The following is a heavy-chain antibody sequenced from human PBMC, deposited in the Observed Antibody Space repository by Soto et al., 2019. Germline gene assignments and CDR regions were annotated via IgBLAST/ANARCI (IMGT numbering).Heavy chain of an antibody. CDR1: GYTFTSYG. CDR2: ISAYNGNT. D-gene: IGHD3-9*01. Sequence: QVQLVQSGAEVKKPGASVKVSCKASGYTFTSYGISWVRQAPGQGLEWMGWISAYNGNTNYAQKLQGRVTMTTDTSTRTAYMELRSLRSDDTAVYYCARDRNNGYFVWLVQYTWGVEYYFDYWGQGTLVTVSS. V-gene: IGHV1-18*01. J-gene: IGHJ4*02. CDR3: ARDRNNGYFVWLVQYTWGVEYYFDY.